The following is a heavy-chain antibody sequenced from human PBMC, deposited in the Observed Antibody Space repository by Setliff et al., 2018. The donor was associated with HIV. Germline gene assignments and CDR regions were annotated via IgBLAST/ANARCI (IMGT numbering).Heavy chain of an antibody. CDR2: IYYSGST. CDR3: ARIPPELDFDS. Sequence: PSETLSLTCTVSGGFISSSSYYWGWIRQPPGKGLGWIGSIYYSGSTYYSPSLKSRVTISVDTSKNQFSLRLSSVTAADTAVYYGARIPPELDFDSWGQGTLVTVSS. D-gene: IGHD1-26*01. V-gene: IGHV4-39*07. J-gene: IGHJ4*02. CDR1: GGFISSSSYY.